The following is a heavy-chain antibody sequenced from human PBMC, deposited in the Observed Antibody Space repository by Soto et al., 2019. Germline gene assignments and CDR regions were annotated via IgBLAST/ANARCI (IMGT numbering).Heavy chain of an antibody. Sequence: QVQLVESGGGVVQPGRSLRLSCAASGFIFSSYGMHWVRQAPGKGLEWVAVISYEGSHTYYADSVKGRFTITRDNSKNTLYLQMNCLRPEGTAVYYCAKEVHCGGGSCSWSEGFDYWGQGTLLTVSS. D-gene: IGHD2-15*01. CDR1: GFIFSSYG. CDR3: AKEVHCGGGSCSWSEGFDY. V-gene: IGHV3-30*18. J-gene: IGHJ4*02. CDR2: ISYEGSHT.